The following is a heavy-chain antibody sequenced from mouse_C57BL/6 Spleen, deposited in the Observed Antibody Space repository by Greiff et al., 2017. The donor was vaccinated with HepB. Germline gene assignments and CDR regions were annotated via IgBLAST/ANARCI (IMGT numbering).Heavy chain of an antibody. D-gene: IGHD1-1*01. V-gene: IGHV1-55*01. Sequence: VQLQQPGAELVKPGASVKMSCKASGYTFTSYWLTWVKQRPGQGLEWIGDIYPGSGSTNYNEKFKSKATLTVDTSSSTAYMQLSSLTSEDSAVYYCARENYGSSYVGGAMDYWGQGTSVTVSS. J-gene: IGHJ4*01. CDR1: GYTFTSYW. CDR3: ARENYGSSYVGGAMDY. CDR2: IYPGSGST.